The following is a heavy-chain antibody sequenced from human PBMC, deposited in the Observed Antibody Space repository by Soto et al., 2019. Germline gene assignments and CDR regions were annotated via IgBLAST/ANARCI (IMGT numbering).Heavy chain of an antibody. CDR1: GGSISSSNW. Sequence: SETLSLTCAVSGGSISSSNWWSWVRQPPGKGLEWIGEIYHSGSTNYNPSLKSRVTISVDKSKNQFSLKLSSVTAADTAVYYCASQNPEQQLAYYFDYWGQGTLVTVSS. D-gene: IGHD6-13*01. J-gene: IGHJ4*02. CDR2: IYHSGST. CDR3: ASQNPEQQLAYYFDY. V-gene: IGHV4-4*02.